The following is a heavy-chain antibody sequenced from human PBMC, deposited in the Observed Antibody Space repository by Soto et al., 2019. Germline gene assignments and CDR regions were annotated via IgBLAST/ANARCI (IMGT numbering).Heavy chain of an antibody. J-gene: IGHJ6*02. D-gene: IGHD5-12*01. Sequence: QVQLVQSGAEVKKPGASVKVSCKASGYTFTSYGISWVRQAPGQGLEWMGWISAYNGNTNYAQKLQGRVTMTTDTSTSTADMELRSLRSDDTAVYYCARDLDFPMATISYYYYYYGMDVWGQGTTVTVSS. CDR2: ISAYNGNT. CDR1: GYTFTSYG. V-gene: IGHV1-18*04. CDR3: ARDLDFPMATISYYYYYYGMDV.